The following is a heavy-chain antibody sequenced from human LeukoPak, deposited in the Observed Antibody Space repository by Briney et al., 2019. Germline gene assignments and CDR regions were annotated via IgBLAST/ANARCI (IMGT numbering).Heavy chain of an antibody. CDR1: GYSFTSHW. D-gene: IGHD3-16*01. Sequence: GESLKISCKGSGYSFTSHWIGWVRQMPGKGLEWMGIIYPGDSDTRYSPSFQGQVTISADKSISTAYLQWSSLKASDTAMYYCARTSYDYVWGSPTSDAYYFDYWGQGTLVTVSS. V-gene: IGHV5-51*01. J-gene: IGHJ4*02. CDR3: ARTSYDYVWGSPTSDAYYFDY. CDR2: IYPGDSDT.